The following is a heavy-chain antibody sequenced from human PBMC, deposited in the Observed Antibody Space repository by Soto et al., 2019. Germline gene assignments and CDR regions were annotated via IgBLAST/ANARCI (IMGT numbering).Heavy chain of an antibody. CDR2: IYYSGST. CDR3: ARASRWYYDSSGYSNWFDP. Sequence: PSETLSLTCTVSGGSISSGGYYWSWIRQHPGKGLEWIGYIYYSGSTYYNPSLKSRVTISVDTSKNQFSLKLSSVTAADTAVYYCARASRWYYDSSGYSNWFDPWGQGTLVTVSS. D-gene: IGHD3-22*01. V-gene: IGHV4-31*03. J-gene: IGHJ5*02. CDR1: GGSISSGGYY.